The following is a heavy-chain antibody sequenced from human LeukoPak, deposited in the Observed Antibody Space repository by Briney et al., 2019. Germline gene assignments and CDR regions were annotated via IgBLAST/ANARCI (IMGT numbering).Heavy chain of an antibody. CDR3: ARVKWELLGDYYFDY. V-gene: IGHV3-11*04. CDR1: GFTFSDYY. J-gene: IGHJ4*02. Sequence: NSGGSLRLSCAASGFTFSDYYMSWIRQAPGKGLESVSYVSSSGSSIYYADSVKGRFSISRDNSKNTLYLQMNSLRAEDSAVYYCARVKWELLGDYYFDYWGQGTLVTVSS. D-gene: IGHD1-26*01. CDR2: VSSSGSSI.